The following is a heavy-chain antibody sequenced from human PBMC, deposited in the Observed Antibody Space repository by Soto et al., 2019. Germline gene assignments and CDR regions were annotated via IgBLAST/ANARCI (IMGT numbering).Heavy chain of an antibody. J-gene: IGHJ5*02. D-gene: IGHD5-18*01. Sequence: QVQLVQSGAEVKKPGASVKVSCKASGYTFTSYDINWVRQAAGQGLEWMGWMNPKSGNTGYAQKFQGRVTMTRNTAISTAYMELSSLRSEDRAIYYCAKEDRHGYSYGHPYIWFDPWGQGTLVTVSS. V-gene: IGHV1-8*01. CDR3: AKEDRHGYSYGHPYIWFDP. CDR2: MNPKSGNT. CDR1: GYTFTSYD.